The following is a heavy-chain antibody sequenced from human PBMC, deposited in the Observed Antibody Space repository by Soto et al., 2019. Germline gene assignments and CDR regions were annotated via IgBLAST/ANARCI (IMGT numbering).Heavy chain of an antibody. CDR2: ISGSGGST. CDR1: GFTFSSYA. CDR3: AKDPAETDYYYYGMDV. J-gene: IGHJ6*02. V-gene: IGHV3-23*01. Sequence: PGGSLRLSCAASGFTFSSYAMSWVRQAPGRGLEWVSAISGSGGSTYYADSVKGRFTISRDNSKNTLYLQMNSLRAEDTAVYYCAKDPAETDYYYYGMDVWGQGTTVTVSS.